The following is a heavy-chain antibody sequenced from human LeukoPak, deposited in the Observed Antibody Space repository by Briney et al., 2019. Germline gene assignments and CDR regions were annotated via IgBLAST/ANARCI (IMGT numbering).Heavy chain of an antibody. CDR2: ISDRGSRT. J-gene: IGHJ4*02. V-gene: IGHV3-23*01. D-gene: IGHD2-21*01. CDR3: AKRGVVIRAILVGFHKEAYYFDS. CDR1: GITLSNYG. Sequence: LTGGSLRLSCAVSGITLSNYGMSWVRQAPGKGLEWVAGISDRGSRTNYADSVKGRFTISTDHPKNTLYLQMNSLRAEDTAVYFCAKRGVVIRAILVGFHKEAYYFDSWGQGALVTVSS.